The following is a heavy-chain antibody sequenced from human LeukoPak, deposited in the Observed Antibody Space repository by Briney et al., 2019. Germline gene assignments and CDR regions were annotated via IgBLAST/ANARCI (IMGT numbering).Heavy chain of an antibody. D-gene: IGHD3-10*01. V-gene: IGHV3-11*04. CDR3: ARRVTMVRGLIRYFDY. CDR2: ISSSGSTI. J-gene: IGHJ4*02. CDR1: GSTFSDYY. Sequence: PGGSLRLSCAASGSTFSDYYMSWIRQAPGKGLEWVSYISSSGSTIYYADSVKGRFTISRDNAKNSLYLQMNSLRAEDTAVYYCARRVTMVRGLIRYFDYWGQGTLVTVSS.